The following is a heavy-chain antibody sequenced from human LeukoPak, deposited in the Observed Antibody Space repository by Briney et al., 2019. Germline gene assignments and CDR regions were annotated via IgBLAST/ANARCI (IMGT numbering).Heavy chain of an antibody. D-gene: IGHD3-22*01. CDR3: AKRGVVIRVILVGFHKEAYYFDS. CDR1: GITLSNYG. Sequence: GGSLRLSCAVSGITLSNYGMSWVRQAPGKGLEWVAGISDSGGRTNYVDSVKGRFTISRDNPKNTLYLQMNSLRAEDTAVYFCAKRGVVIRVILVGFHKEAYYFDSWGQGALVTVSS. J-gene: IGHJ4*02. CDR2: ISDSGGRT. V-gene: IGHV3-23*01.